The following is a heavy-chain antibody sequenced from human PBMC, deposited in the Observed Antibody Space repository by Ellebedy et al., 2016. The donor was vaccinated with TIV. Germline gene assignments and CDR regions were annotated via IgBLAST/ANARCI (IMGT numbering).Heavy chain of an antibody. Sequence: GGSLRLSCAASGLTFSDHLMDWVRQAPGKGLEWVANINQDGTVEHYVDSVKGRFTISRDNAKNSVSVQMNSLRDDDTAVYYCTRERDTGWFDPWGQGTLVTVSS. CDR3: TRERDTGWFDP. CDR1: GLTFSDHL. V-gene: IGHV3-7*03. J-gene: IGHJ5*02. CDR2: INQDGTVE.